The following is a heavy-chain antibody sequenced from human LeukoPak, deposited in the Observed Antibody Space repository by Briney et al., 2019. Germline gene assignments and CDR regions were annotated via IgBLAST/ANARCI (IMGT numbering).Heavy chain of an antibody. D-gene: IGHD1-14*01. Sequence: SETLSLTCTVSGASFSSNSKYWGWHRQPPGRGLEWVGSIYYSGSTYYTPSLKSRVTMSIDMSKKHFSLNLSSVTAADTAVYYCARVLGITTASRPFDPWGQGTLVTVSS. J-gene: IGHJ5*02. V-gene: IGHV4-39*07. CDR2: IYYSGST. CDR3: ARVLGITTASRPFDP. CDR1: GASFSSNSKY.